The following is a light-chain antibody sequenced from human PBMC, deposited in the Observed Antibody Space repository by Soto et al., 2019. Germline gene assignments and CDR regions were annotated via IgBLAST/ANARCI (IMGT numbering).Light chain of an antibody. CDR1: NIGRKT. CDR3: QVWDIVSDHVI. CDR2: YDT. J-gene: IGLJ2*01. V-gene: IGLV3-21*04. Sequence: SYELTQPPSVSVAPGRTARITCGGNNIGRKTVHWYQQKPGQAPVLVISYDTDRPSGIPERFSGSNSGNTATLTISRVEAGDEADYYCQVWDIVSDHVIFGGGTKLTVL.